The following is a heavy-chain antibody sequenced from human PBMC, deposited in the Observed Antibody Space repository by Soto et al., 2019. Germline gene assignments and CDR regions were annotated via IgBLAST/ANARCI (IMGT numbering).Heavy chain of an antibody. CDR3: ARVHYSYGPFDY. D-gene: IGHD5-18*01. Sequence: GGSLRLSCAASGFTFSGYWMPWVRQAPGKGLEWVANIKQDGSEKYYVDSVKGRFTISRDNAKNSLYLQMNSLRAEDTAVYDCARVHYSYGPFDYWGQGTLVTVSS. CDR2: IKQDGSEK. V-gene: IGHV3-7*01. J-gene: IGHJ4*02. CDR1: GFTFSGYW.